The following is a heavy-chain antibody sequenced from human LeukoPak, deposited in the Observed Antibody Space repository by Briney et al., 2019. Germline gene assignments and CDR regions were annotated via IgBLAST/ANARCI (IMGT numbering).Heavy chain of an antibody. CDR2: IYPGDSDT. Sequence: GESLKISCKGSGYSFPSYWIGWVRQMPGKGLECMGVIYPGDSDTRYSPSFQGQVTISADKSISTAYLQWSSLKASDTAMYYCARRDRSLAGDYWGQGTLVTVSS. CDR1: GYSFPSYW. CDR3: ARRDRSLAGDY. V-gene: IGHV5-51*01. J-gene: IGHJ4*02. D-gene: IGHD2-15*01.